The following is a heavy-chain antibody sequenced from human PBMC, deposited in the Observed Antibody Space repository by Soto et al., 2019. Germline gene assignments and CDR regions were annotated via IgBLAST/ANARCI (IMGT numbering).Heavy chain of an antibody. D-gene: IGHD2-15*01. V-gene: IGHV3-15*07. CDR2: IKSKTDGGTT. Sequence: GGSLRLSCAASGFTFSNAWMNWVRQAPGKGLEWVGRIKSKTDGGTTDYAAPVKGRFTISRDDSKNTLYLQMNSLKTEDTAVYYCTTGPHCSGGSCYSADLISWGQGTLVTVSS. J-gene: IGHJ4*02. CDR1: GFTFSNAW. CDR3: TTGPHCSGGSCYSADLIS.